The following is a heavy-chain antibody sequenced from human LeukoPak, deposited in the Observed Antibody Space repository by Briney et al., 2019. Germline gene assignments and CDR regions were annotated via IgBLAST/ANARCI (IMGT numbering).Heavy chain of an antibody. V-gene: IGHV1-69*13. CDR2: IIPIFGTA. CDR3: ARGYYGSGSYANNWFDP. J-gene: IGHJ5*02. D-gene: IGHD3-10*01. Sequence: SVQVSCKASGGTFSSYAISWVRQAPGQGLEWMGGIIPIFGTANYAQKFQGRVTITADESTSTAYMELSSLRSEDTAVYYCARGYYGSGSYANNWFDPWGQGTLVTVSS. CDR1: GGTFSSYA.